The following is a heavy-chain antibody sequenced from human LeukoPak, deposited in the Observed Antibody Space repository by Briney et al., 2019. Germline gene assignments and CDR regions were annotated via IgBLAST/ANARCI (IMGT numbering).Heavy chain of an antibody. CDR3: ARISPLPMPNAPYVDY. V-gene: IGHV4-59*01. Sequence: SETLSLTCTVSGGSISSYYWSWIRQPPGKGLEWIAYISDIGSINYNPSLKSRVTISVDTSKNQFSLKLSSVTAADTAVYYCARISPLPMPNAPYVDYWGQGTLVTVSS. CDR1: GGSISSYY. J-gene: IGHJ4*02. CDR2: ISDIGSI. D-gene: IGHD2-2*01.